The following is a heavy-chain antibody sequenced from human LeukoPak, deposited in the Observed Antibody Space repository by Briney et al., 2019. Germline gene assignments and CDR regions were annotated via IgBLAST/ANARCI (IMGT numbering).Heavy chain of an antibody. CDR2: ISAYNGNT. J-gene: IGHJ4*02. Sequence: ASVKVSCKTSGYTFTSYGVSWVRQAPGQGLDWMGWISAYNGNTDYAQTFQGRVTMTTDTSTSTAYMELGSLRADDTAMYYCARVMAYCSSTSCHDYWGQGTLVTVSS. V-gene: IGHV1-18*01. D-gene: IGHD2-2*01. CDR1: GYTFTSYG. CDR3: ARVMAYCSSTSCHDY.